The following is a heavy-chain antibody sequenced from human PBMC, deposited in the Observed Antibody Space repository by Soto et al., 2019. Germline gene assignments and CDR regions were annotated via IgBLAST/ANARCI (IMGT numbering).Heavy chain of an antibody. CDR2: IYHSGST. V-gene: IGHV4-4*02. CDR3: ARVVGGDYYGMDV. D-gene: IGHD2-2*01. J-gene: IGHJ6*02. CDR1: GGSISSSNW. Sequence: QVQLQESGPGLVKPSGTLSLTCAVSGGSISSSNWWSWVRQPPGKGLEWIGEIYHSGSTNYNPSLKRPVTIAVDKSKNQFSLKLSSVTAADTAVYYCARVVGGDYYGMDVWGQGTTVTVSS.